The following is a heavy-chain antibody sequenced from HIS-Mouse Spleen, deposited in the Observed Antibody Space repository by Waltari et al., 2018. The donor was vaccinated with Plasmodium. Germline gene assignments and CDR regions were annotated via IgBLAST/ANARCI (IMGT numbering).Heavy chain of an antibody. CDR3: ARHKKRGQLVRGYFDY. CDR2: IDWDDDK. V-gene: IGHV2-70*15. J-gene: IGHJ4*02. D-gene: IGHD6-6*01. CDR1: GFSLSTSGMC. Sequence: QVTLRESGPALVKPTQTLTLTCTFSGFSLSTSGMCVSWIRQPPGKALEWLARIDWDDDKYYSTSLKTRLTRSKETSKNQVVLTMTNMDPVDTATYYCARHKKRGQLVRGYFDYWGQGTLVTVSS.